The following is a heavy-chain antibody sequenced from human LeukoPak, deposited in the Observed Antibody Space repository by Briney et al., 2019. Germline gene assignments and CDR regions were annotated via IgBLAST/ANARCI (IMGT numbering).Heavy chain of an antibody. Sequence: GGSLRLSCAASGFTFSGHWIHWVRQAPGMGLVWVSRINEEGSDSMYEESVKGRFTISRDNAKNTVYLQMNSLIVEDTAVYYCVRDETLWTLDWWGQGTLVSVSS. D-gene: IGHD1-1*01. CDR1: GFTFSGHW. CDR3: VRDETLWTLDW. V-gene: IGHV3-74*03. J-gene: IGHJ4*02. CDR2: INEEGSDS.